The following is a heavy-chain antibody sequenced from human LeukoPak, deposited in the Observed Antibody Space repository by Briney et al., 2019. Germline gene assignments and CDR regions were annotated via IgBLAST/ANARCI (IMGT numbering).Heavy chain of an antibody. D-gene: IGHD3-22*01. CDR2: ISAYNGNT. Sequence: ASVKVSCKASGYTFTSYGISWVRQAPGQGLEWMGWISAYNGNTNYAQKLQGRVTMTTDTSTSTAYMELNSLRAEDTAVYYCARVDYYDSSGYYPSGYWGQGTLVTVSS. J-gene: IGHJ4*02. CDR3: ARVDYYDSSGYYPSGY. V-gene: IGHV1-18*01. CDR1: GYTFTSYG.